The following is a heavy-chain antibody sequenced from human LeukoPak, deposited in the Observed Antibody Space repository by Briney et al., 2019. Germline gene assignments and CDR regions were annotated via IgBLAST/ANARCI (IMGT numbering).Heavy chain of an antibody. D-gene: IGHD3-10*01. CDR3: ARGRVVTYYYGSGAFDI. CDR1: GYTFTGYY. V-gene: IGHV1-2*02. CDR2: INTKRGVT. Sequence: ASVKVSCKASGYTFTGYYMHWVRQAPGQGLEWMGWINTKRGVTNYAQKFQGRVTMTRDTSISTAYMELSRLRSDDTAVYYCARGRVVTYYYGSGAFDIWGQGTMVTVSS. J-gene: IGHJ3*02.